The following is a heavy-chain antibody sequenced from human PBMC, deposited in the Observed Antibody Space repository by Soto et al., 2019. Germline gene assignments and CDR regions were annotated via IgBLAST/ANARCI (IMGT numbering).Heavy chain of an antibody. D-gene: IGHD3-22*01. CDR3: ARGSDYDSSGYYYSWFDP. Sequence: QVQLVQSGAEVKKPGSSVKVSCKASGGTFSSYAISWVRQPPGQGLEWMGGIIPIFGTANYAQKFQGRVTITADESTSTAYMELSSLRSEDTAVYYCARGSDYDSSGYYYSWFDPWGQGTLVTVSS. CDR2: IIPIFGTA. J-gene: IGHJ5*02. CDR1: GGTFSSYA. V-gene: IGHV1-69*12.